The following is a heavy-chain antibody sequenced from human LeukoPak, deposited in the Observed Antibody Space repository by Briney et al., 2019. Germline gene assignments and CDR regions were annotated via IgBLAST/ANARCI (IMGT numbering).Heavy chain of an antibody. CDR3: ARGGGYSYGTFFDY. J-gene: IGHJ4*02. D-gene: IGHD5-18*01. CDR2: ITSSRYI. V-gene: IGHV3-21*01. CDR1: GFNFRSYS. Sequence: PGGSLRLSCAASGFNFRSYSMNWVRQAPGKGLEWVSSITSSRYIYDADSVKGRFIISRDNAKNSLYLQMDILRAEDTAVYYCARGGGYSYGTFFDYWGQGSLVTVSA.